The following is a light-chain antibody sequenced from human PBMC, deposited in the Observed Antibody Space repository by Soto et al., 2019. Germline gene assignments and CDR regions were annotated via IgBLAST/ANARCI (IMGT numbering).Light chain of an antibody. CDR2: GAS. CDR3: QQYGTSPWT. V-gene: IGKV3-20*01. CDR1: QSVNSNF. Sequence: EIVLTQSPGTLSLSPGDRATLSCRASQSVNSNFLAWYQQKPGQAPRLLIYGASSRATGIPDTFSGSGSRTDFTLTISRLEPGDFAVYYCQQYGTSPWTFGQGTKVDIK. J-gene: IGKJ1*01.